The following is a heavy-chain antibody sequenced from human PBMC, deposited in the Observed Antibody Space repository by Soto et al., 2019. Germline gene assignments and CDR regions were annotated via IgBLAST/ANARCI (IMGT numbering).Heavy chain of an antibody. J-gene: IGHJ4*02. CDR3: ARGFSGYCSGGSCSSFDY. CDR1: GDSFSGNNW. CDR2: VYHSGTT. D-gene: IGHD2-15*01. V-gene: IGHV4-4*02. Sequence: PSETLSLTCAVSGDSFSGNNWWSWVRQSPGKGLEGIGEVYHSGTTNYNPSLESRVAISVDKSKKQFSLKLSSVTAADTAVYYCARGFSGYCSGGSCSSFDYWGQGTLVTVSS.